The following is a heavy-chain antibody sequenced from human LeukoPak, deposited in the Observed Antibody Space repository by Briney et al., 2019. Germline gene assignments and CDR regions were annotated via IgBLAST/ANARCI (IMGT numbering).Heavy chain of an antibody. CDR3: ARGGAFCSITTCHEFDH. J-gene: IGHJ4*02. D-gene: IGHD2-2*01. CDR2: TNPSTGGT. Sequence: ASVKVSCKTSGNTFTGSYLHWVRQVPGQGLEWMGWTNPSTGGTKSAQQFEGRVTMTRDTSNTTGYLELRSLRLDDTATYYCARGGAFCSITTCHEFDHWGQGTLVIVSS. V-gene: IGHV1-2*02. CDR1: GNTFTGSY.